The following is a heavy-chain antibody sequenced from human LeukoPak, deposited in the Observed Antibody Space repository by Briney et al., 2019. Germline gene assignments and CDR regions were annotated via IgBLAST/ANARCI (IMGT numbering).Heavy chain of an antibody. D-gene: IGHD6-19*01. J-gene: IGHJ5*02. Sequence: SETLSLTCTVSGGSISSGAYYWSWIRQPPGKGLEWIGYIYQSGSTRYNSSLKSRVTISRDRSKNQFSLKLSSVTAADTAVYYCARPPYSSGLGGNWFDPWGQGTLVTVSS. CDR3: ARPPYSSGLGGNWFDP. CDR1: GGSISSGAYY. CDR2: IYQSGST. V-gene: IGHV4-30-2*01.